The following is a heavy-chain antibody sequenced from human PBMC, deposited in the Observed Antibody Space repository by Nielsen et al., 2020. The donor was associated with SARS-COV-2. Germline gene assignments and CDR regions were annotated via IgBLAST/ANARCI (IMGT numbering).Heavy chain of an antibody. CDR1: GFTFNNFG. CDR3: AKRRAVFMLTFGGEGAMDV. Sequence: GGSLRLSCAASGFTFNNFGFSWVRQAPGKGLEWVASISYEGSQKYYAESLTGRFTVSRDTSKNTVYLQMNSLSVKDTAVYHCAKRRAVFMLTFGGEGAMDVWGQGTTVSVSS. CDR2: ISYEGSQK. V-gene: IGHV3-30*18. D-gene: IGHD3-16*01. J-gene: IGHJ6*02.